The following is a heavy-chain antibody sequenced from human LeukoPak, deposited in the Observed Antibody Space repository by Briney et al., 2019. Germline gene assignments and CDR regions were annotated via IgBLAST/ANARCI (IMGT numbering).Heavy chain of an antibody. V-gene: IGHV3-30-3*01. CDR2: ISYDGSNK. CDR1: GFTFSSYA. J-gene: IGHJ4*02. D-gene: IGHD6-13*01. Sequence: GGSLRLSCAASGFTFSSYAMHWVRQAPGKGLEWVAVISYDGSNKYYADSVKGRFTISRDNSKNTLYLQMNSLGAEDTAVYYCARAAGYSSSCFDYWGQGTLVTVSS. CDR3: ARAAGYSSSCFDY.